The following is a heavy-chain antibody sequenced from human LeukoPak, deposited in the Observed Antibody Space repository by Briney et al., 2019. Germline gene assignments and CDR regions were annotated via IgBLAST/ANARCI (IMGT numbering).Heavy chain of an antibody. J-gene: IGHJ4*02. D-gene: IGHD3-3*01. CDR2: IYHSGST. CDR1: GSISSGSYY. V-gene: IGHV4-30-2*01. CDR3: ARDYGMVRFLED. Sequence: SETLSLTCTVSGSISSGSYYWSWIRQPPGKGLEWIGYIYHSGSTYYNPSLKSRVTISVDRSKNQFSLKLSSVTAADTAVYYCARDYGMVRFLEDWGQGTLVTVSS.